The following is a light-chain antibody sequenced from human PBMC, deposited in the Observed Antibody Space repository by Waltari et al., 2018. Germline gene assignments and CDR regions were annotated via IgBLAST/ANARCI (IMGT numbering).Light chain of an antibody. V-gene: IGKV3-20*01. CDR3: QKYVNLPAT. Sequence: RACQSVGRFLAWYQQKRCQAPRLRIDHAFIRAKGIPDSFSGSGSGTDCSLTISGLEPEDFAVYYCQKYVNLPATFGQGTKVEIK. CDR2: HAF. J-gene: IGKJ1*01. CDR1: QSVGRF.